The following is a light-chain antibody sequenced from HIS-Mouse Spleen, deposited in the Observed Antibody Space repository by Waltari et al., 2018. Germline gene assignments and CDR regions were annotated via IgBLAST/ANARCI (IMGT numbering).Light chain of an antibody. J-gene: IGLJ2*01. V-gene: IGLV3-10*01. CDR1: ALQKKY. Sequence: SYELTQPPSVSVSPGQTARITCSGDALQKKYAYWYQQKSGQAPVLVIYEDSKRPSGIPDRSSGSSSGTMATLTISGAQVEDEADYYCYSTDSSGNHRVFGGGTKLTVL. CDR2: EDS. CDR3: YSTDSSGNHRV.